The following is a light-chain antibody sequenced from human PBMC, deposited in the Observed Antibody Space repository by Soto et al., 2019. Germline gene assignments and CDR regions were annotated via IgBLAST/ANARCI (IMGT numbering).Light chain of an antibody. Sequence: QSVLTQPPSVSGAPGQRVTISCTGSSSNIGAGYDVHWYQQLPGTAPKLLIYGNSNRPSGVPDRFSGSKSGTSASLAITGLXXEXXXXXXXXSYDSSLSGYVVFGGGTKLTVL. CDR1: SSNIGAGYD. V-gene: IGLV1-40*01. CDR3: XSYDSSLSGYVV. CDR2: GNS. J-gene: IGLJ2*01.